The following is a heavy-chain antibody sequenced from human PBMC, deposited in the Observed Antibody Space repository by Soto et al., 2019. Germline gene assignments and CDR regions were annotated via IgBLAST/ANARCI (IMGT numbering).Heavy chain of an antibody. V-gene: IGHV4-59*08. CDR3: ARTDSGYPRTGSFDY. CDR1: GGSISSYY. CDR2: IYYSGST. Sequence: SETLSLTCTVSGGSISSYYWSWIRQPPGKGLEWIGYIYYSGSTNYNPSLKSRVTISVDTSKNQFSLKLSSVTAADTAVYYCARTDSGYPRTGSFDYWGQGTLVTVSS. J-gene: IGHJ4*02. D-gene: IGHD5-12*01.